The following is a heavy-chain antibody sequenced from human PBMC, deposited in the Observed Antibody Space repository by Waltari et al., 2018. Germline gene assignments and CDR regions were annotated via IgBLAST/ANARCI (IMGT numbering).Heavy chain of an antibody. CDR3: ARTAYDHLTGYPTLDH. CDR1: GAYFESSSHY. CDR2: IYYSGST. V-gene: IGHV4-39*07. Sequence: QVQLQESGPGLVKPSETLSLTCSVSGAYFESSSHYWGWVRQPPGKGLEWIGSIYYSGSTYYNPSLKSRVNMSVDTANYQFSLKVTPVTAADTAIYYCARTAYDHLTGYPTLDHWGQGILVTVSS. J-gene: IGHJ4*02. D-gene: IGHD3-9*01.